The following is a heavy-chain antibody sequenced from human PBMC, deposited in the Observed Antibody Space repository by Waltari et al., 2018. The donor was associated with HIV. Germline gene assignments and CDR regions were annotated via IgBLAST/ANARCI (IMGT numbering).Heavy chain of an antibody. CDR1: GFIFRSFS. CDR3: ARGRIARRDYWSGFSNFFDH. Sequence: EVQLVESGGGLVQPGGSLRLSCAACGFIFRSFSMNWVRQTPGKGLEWVAKLREDGSEKDYLDSVRGRFIISRDNTRNLVFLQMNNLRAEDTGVYYCARGRIARRDYWSGFSNFFDHWGQGVLVSVSS. J-gene: IGHJ4*02. V-gene: IGHV3-7*04. D-gene: IGHD3-3*01. CDR2: LREDGSEK.